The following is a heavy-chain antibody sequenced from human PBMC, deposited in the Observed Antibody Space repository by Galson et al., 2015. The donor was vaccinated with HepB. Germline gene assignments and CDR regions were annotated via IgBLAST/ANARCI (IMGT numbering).Heavy chain of an antibody. Sequence: SCKASGYTFTSYDISWVRQAPGQGLEWMGWISAYNGNTNYAQKLQGRVTMTTDTSTSTAYMELRSLRSDDTAVYYCARGPIAAGDYDYWGQGTLVTVSS. D-gene: IGHD6-13*01. J-gene: IGHJ4*02. V-gene: IGHV1-18*01. CDR2: ISAYNGNT. CDR3: ARGPIAAGDYDY. CDR1: GYTFTSYD.